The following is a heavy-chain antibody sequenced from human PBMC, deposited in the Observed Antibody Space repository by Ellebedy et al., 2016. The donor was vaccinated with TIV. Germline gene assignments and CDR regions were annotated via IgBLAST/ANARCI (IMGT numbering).Heavy chain of an antibody. CDR2: ISVYNGNT. J-gene: IGHJ6*02. V-gene: IGHV1-18*01. CDR1: GYTFTSFG. CDR3: AREGIWFGEFREHYGMDV. Sequence: AASVKVSCKASGYTFTSFGIIWVRQAPGQGLEWMGWISVYNGNTNYAQKFQGRVTMTTDTSTNTAYMELRSLRSDDTAVYYCAREGIWFGEFREHYGMDVWGQGTTVTVSS. D-gene: IGHD3-10*01.